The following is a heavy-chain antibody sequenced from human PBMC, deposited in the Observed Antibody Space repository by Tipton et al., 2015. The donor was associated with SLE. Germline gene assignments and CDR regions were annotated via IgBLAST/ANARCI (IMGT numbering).Heavy chain of an antibody. CDR1: GASFSDSY. CDR3: ARGAPRLYYDYHMDV. D-gene: IGHD6-19*01. J-gene: IGHJ6*03. V-gene: IGHV4-34*01. CDR2: VYHGVTA. Sequence: TLSLTCAVYGASFSDSYWSWVRQPPGKALEWIGEVYHGVTANYNPSLKSRVTVSVDTSTNQIYLKMRSVTAADTAVYYCARGAPRLYYDYHMDVWGKGTPVTVSS.